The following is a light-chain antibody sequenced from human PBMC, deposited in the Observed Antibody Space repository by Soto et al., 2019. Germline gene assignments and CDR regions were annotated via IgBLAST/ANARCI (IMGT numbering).Light chain of an antibody. CDR1: SGHSSYI. V-gene: IGLV4-60*02. CDR2: LEVSGSY. J-gene: IGLJ2*01. Sequence: QLVLTQSSSASASLGSSVKLTCTLSSGHSSYIIAWHQQQPGKAPRYLMKLEVSGSYNKGSGVPDRFSGSSSGADRYLTISILQCEDEADYSCETWDNNILVFGGGTKLTVL. CDR3: ETWDNNILV.